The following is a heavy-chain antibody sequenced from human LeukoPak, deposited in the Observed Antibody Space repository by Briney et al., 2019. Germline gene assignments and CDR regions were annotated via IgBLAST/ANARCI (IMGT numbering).Heavy chain of an antibody. V-gene: IGHV3-48*03. D-gene: IGHD4-17*01. CDR2: ISSSGSTI. CDR3: ARESYGDYGDAFDI. CDR1: GFTFSSYE. Sequence: PGGSLRLSCAASGFTFSSYEMNWVRQAPGKGLEWISYISSSGSTIYYADSVKGRFTISRDNADNSLYLQMNSLRAEDTAVYYCARESYGDYGDAFDIWGQGTMVTVSS. J-gene: IGHJ3*02.